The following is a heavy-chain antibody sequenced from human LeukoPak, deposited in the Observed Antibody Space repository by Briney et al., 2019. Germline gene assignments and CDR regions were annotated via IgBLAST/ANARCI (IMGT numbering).Heavy chain of an antibody. CDR3: ATPSQAHCDSSSCRAVHFDY. D-gene: IGHD2-2*01. V-gene: IGHV5-51*01. Sequence: GESLKISCKGSGYSFTNYWIGWVRQMPGKGLEWMGIIFPGDSDTRYGSSFQGQVTISADKSVNTAYLQWSSLRASDTAMYYCATPSQAHCDSSSCRAVHFDYWGQGTLVTVSS. CDR1: GYSFTNYW. J-gene: IGHJ4*02. CDR2: IFPGDSDT.